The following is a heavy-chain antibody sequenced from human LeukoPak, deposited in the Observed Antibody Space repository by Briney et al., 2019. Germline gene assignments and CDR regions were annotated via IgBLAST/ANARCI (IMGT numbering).Heavy chain of an antibody. J-gene: IGHJ4*02. Sequence: PGGSLRLSCAASGFTFSSYAMSWVRQAPGKGLEWVSAISGSGGSTYYADSVKGRFTISRDNAKNSLYLQMNSLRAEDTAVYYCARDEGGWYDYWGQGTLVTVSS. D-gene: IGHD6-19*01. CDR1: GFTFSSYA. CDR2: ISGSGGST. CDR3: ARDEGGWYDY. V-gene: IGHV3-23*01.